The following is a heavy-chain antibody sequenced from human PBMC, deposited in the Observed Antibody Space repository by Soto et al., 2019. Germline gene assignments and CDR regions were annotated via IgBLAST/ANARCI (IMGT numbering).Heavy chain of an antibody. CDR2: ISAYNGNT. D-gene: IGHD3-9*01. J-gene: IGHJ4*02. CDR1: GYTFTSYG. Sequence: ASVKVSCKASGYTFTSYGISWVRQAPGQGLEWMGWISAYNGNTNYAQKLQGRVTMTTDTSTSTAYMELRSLRSDDTAVYYCARDRNDILTGPLDYWGQGPLVTVSS. V-gene: IGHV1-18*01. CDR3: ARDRNDILTGPLDY.